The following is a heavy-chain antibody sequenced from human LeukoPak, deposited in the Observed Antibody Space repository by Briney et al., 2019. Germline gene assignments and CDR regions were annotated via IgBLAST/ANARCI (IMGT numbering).Heavy chain of an antibody. V-gene: IGHV4-4*07. Sequence: SETLSLTCTVSGGSISSYYWSWIRQPAGKRLEWIGRMYSSGSTNYNPSLKSRVTISVDTSKNQFSLKLSSVTAADTAVYYCARHKRGAFDIWGQGTMVTVSS. D-gene: IGHD3-10*01. CDR2: MYSSGST. J-gene: IGHJ3*02. CDR1: GGSISSYY. CDR3: ARHKRGAFDI.